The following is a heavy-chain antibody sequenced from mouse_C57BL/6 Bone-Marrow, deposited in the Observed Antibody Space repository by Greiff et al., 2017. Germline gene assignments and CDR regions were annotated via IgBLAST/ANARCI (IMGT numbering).Heavy chain of an antibody. D-gene: IGHD3-2*02. J-gene: IGHJ3*01. CDR1: GYTFTNYW. Sequence: VKLQQSGAELVRPGTSVKMSCKASGYTFTNYWIGWAKQRPGHGLEWIGDIYPGGGYTNYNEKFKGKATLTADKSSSTAYMQFRSLTSEDSAIYYCARSGSSGYGFAYWGQGTLVTVSA. V-gene: IGHV1-63*01. CDR3: ARSGSSGYGFAY. CDR2: IYPGGGYT.